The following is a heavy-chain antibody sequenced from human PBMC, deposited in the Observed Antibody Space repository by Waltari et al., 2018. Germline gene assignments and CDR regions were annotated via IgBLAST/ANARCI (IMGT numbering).Heavy chain of an antibody. D-gene: IGHD1-26*01. CDR1: GGSISSHY. Sequence: QVQLQESGPGLVKPSETLSLTCTVSGGSISSHYWSWIRQPPGKGLEWIGYIYYGGSTNYNPSLKSRVTISVDTSKNQFSLKLSSVTAADTAVYYWAEGGGSYYDYWGQGTLVTVSS. J-gene: IGHJ4*02. V-gene: IGHV4-59*11. CDR2: IYYGGST. CDR3: AEGGGSYYDY.